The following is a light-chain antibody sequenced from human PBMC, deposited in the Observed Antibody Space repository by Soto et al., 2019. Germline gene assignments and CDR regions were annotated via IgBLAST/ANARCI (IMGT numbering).Light chain of an antibody. CDR1: QGISHY. CDR3: QKYNSVPWT. V-gene: IGKV1-27*01. CDR2: AAS. Sequence: DIQMTQSPSSLSASVGDRVTITCRASQGISHYLAWYQQKPGKVPKVLISAASTLQSGVPSRFSGSGSGTDFTLTISSLQPEDVATYYCQKYNSVPWTFGQGTKVEIK. J-gene: IGKJ1*01.